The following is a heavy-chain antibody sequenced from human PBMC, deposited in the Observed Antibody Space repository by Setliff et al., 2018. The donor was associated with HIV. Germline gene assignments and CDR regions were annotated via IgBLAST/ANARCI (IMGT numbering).Heavy chain of an antibody. J-gene: IGHJ3*02. Sequence: GGSLRLSCAASGFTFSSYAMSWVRQAPGKGLDWVSAISSSGGSTYYADSVKGRFTIARDNSKNTLYLQMNSLRAEDTAVYYCASSNVVVVTASVSDAFDIWGQGTMVTVSS. CDR1: GFTFSSYA. CDR2: ISSSGGST. CDR3: ASSNVVVVTASVSDAFDI. D-gene: IGHD2-21*02. V-gene: IGHV3-23*01.